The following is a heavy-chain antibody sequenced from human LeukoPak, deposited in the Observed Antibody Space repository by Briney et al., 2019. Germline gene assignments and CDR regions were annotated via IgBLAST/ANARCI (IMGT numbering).Heavy chain of an antibody. CDR3: AKQYCSGGRCHFDY. J-gene: IGHJ4*02. V-gene: IGHV3-11*06. Sequence: PGGSLRLSCAASGFTFSDYYMSWIRQAPGKGLEWVSYISGSSSYTDYADSVKGRLTISSDNAKNSLYLQMNSLRAEDTAVYYCAKQYCSGGRCHFDYWGQGTLVTVSS. D-gene: IGHD2-15*01. CDR1: GFTFSDYY. CDR2: ISGSSSYT.